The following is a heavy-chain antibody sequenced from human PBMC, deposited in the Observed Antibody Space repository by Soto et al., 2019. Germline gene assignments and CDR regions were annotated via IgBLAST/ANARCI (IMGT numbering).Heavy chain of an antibody. J-gene: IGHJ4*02. CDR2: INPNGGST. D-gene: IGHD6-13*01. CDR1: ADTFTSYY. CDR3: ASLRIAAALRYFDY. V-gene: IGHV1-46*01. Sequence: GASVKVSCKAPADTFTSYYIHWVRQAPGHGLEWMGIINPNGGSTRFAQTFQGRITMTTDTSTSTVYMELRSLRAEDTAVYYCASLRIAAALRYFDYWGQGTLVTVSS.